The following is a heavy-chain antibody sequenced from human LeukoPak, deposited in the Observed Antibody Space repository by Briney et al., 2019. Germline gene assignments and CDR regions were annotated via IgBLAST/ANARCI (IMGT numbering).Heavy chain of an antibody. CDR3: TRERHTFDP. Sequence: PGGSLRLSCAASGFAFSSYSMSWVRQAPGKGLEWVSSITSGSSYIYYADSVKGRFTISRDDVKNSLYLQMNSLRVEDTAVYYCTRERHTFDPWGQGTLVTVSS. CDR2: ITSGSSYI. V-gene: IGHV3-21*01. CDR1: GFAFSSYS. J-gene: IGHJ5*02.